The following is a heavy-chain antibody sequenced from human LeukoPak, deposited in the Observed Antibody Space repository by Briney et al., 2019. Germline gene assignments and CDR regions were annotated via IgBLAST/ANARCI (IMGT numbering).Heavy chain of an antibody. CDR3: ARGGGYSYGRSF. D-gene: IGHD5-18*01. Sequence: SETLSLTCAVYGGSFSGYYWSWIRQPPGKGLEWIGEINHSGSTNYNPSLKSRVTISVDTSKNQFSLKLSSVTAADTAVYYCARGGGYSYGRSFWGQGTLVTVSS. CDR1: GGSFSGYY. CDR2: INHSGST. V-gene: IGHV4-34*01. J-gene: IGHJ4*02.